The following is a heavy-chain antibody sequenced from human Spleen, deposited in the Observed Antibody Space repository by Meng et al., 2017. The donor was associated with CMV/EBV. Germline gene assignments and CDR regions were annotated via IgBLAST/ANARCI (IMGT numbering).Heavy chain of an antibody. CDR1: GFTFSSYE. CDR3: ARDAEGDLWSGGYFDF. D-gene: IGHD3-3*01. J-gene: IGHJ4*02. Sequence: GESLKISCAASGFTFSSYEMNWVRQAPGKGLEWVSYISSSGSTIYYADSVKGRFTISRDNAKNSLYLQMSSLRPEDAAVYYCARDAEGDLWSGGYFDFWGQGSLVTVSS. CDR2: ISSSGSTI. V-gene: IGHV3-48*03.